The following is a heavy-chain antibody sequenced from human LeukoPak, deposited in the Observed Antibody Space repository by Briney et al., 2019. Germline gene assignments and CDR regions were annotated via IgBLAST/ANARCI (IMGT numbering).Heavy chain of an antibody. CDR3: ARGGEMATMGDFDY. CDR1: GGSFRGDY. Sequence: SETLSLTCAVYGGSFRGDYWSWIRQPPGKGLEWIGEITNSGCTYYNPSLKSRVTISGDTSKNQLYLQLSCVTAADTAVYYCARGGEMATMGDFDYWGEGNLGTVSP. J-gene: IGHJ4*02. D-gene: IGHD5-24*01. CDR2: ITNSGCT. V-gene: IGHV4-34*01.